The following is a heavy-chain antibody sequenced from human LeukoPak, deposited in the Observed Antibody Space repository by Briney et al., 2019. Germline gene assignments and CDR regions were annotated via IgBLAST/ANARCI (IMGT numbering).Heavy chain of an antibody. J-gene: IGHJ3*02. Sequence: GGSLRLSCAASGFTFSSYGMHWVRQAPGKGLEWVAVIWYDASNKYYADSVKGRFTISRDNSKNTLYLQMNSLRAEDTAVYYCARGRLYYDILTGYSNDAFDIWGQGTMVTASS. CDR3: ARGRLYYDILTGYSNDAFDI. CDR2: IWYDASNK. CDR1: GFTFSSYG. V-gene: IGHV3-33*01. D-gene: IGHD3-9*01.